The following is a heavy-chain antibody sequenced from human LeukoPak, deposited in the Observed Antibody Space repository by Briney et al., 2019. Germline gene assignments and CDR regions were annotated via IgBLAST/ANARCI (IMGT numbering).Heavy chain of an antibody. CDR2: ISGSGNGFSI. CDR1: GVVFSIYT. CDR3: VKDFGRVRGTPDS. J-gene: IGHJ4*02. D-gene: IGHD3-16*01. Sequence: GGSLRLSCSASGVVFSIYTMYWVRQTPGKGPEYVSTISGSGNGFSIYYADSVKGRFTISRDDSKSILYLQMNGLRSEDTAVYYCVKDFGRVRGTPDSWGQGTLVTVSS. V-gene: IGHV3-64D*06.